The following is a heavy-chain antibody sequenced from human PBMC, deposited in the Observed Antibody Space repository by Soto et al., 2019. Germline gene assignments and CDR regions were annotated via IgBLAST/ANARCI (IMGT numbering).Heavy chain of an antibody. V-gene: IGHV3-72*01. CDR2: VRGRVNNFST. CDR1: GFTLIDYF. J-gene: IGHJ4*03. CDR3: SRYILPTQLRYSDF. D-gene: IGHD2-2*01. Sequence: GGSLRLSCAASGFTLIDYFMDWFRHAPGKGLEWVGRVRGRVNNFSTEYAASVKGRFTISRDDSENSLLLQVNSLRTEGKAVYYCSRYILPTQLRYSDFWG.